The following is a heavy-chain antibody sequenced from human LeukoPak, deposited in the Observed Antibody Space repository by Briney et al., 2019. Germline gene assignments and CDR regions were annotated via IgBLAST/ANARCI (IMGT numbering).Heavy chain of an antibody. D-gene: IGHD3-10*01. CDR2: ISSSSSYI. CDR3: ARDPQIRVNES. J-gene: IGHJ5*02. V-gene: IGHV3-21*01. CDR1: GFTFSSYG. Sequence: GGSLRLSCAASGFTFSSYGMNWVRQAPGKGLEWVSSISSSSSYIYYADSVKGRFTISRDNAKNSLYLQMNSLRAEDTAVYYCARDPQIRVNESWGQGTLVTVSS.